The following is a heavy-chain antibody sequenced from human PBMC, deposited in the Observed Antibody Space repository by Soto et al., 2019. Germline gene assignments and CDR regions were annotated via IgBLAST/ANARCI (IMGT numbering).Heavy chain of an antibody. D-gene: IGHD3-10*01. CDR3: ARVKGSGSYYNGSYYSYYYSAL. CDR2: INPNSGGT. V-gene: IGHV1-2*04. J-gene: IGHJ6*03. CDR1: GYTFTGYY. Sequence: ASVKVSCKASGYTFTGYYMHWVRQAPGQGLEWMGWINPNSGGTNYAQKFQGWVTMTRDTSISTAYMELSRLRSDDTAVYYCARVKGSGSYYNGSYYSYYYSALWRNGTTLTVSS.